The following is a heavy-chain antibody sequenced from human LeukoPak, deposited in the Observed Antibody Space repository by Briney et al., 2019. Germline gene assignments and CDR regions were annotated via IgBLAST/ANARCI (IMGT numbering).Heavy chain of an antibody. CDR2: ISYDGSNK. D-gene: IGHD2-21*02. J-gene: IGHJ6*02. CDR1: GLTFSSYA. Sequence: GRSLRLSCAASGLTFSSYAMHWVRQAPGKGLEWVAVISYDGSNKYYADSVKGRFTISRDNSKNTLYLQMNSLRAEDTAVYYCARDRVNIVVVTAAGYYGMDVWGQGTTVTVSS. V-gene: IGHV3-30-3*01. CDR3: ARDRVNIVVVTAAGYYGMDV.